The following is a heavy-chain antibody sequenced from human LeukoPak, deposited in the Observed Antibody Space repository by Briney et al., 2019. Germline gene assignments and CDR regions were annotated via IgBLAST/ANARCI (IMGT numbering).Heavy chain of an antibody. CDR2: ISYDGSNK. Sequence: GRSLRLSCAASGFTFSSYAMHWVRQAPGKGLEWVAVISYDGSNKYYADSVKGRFTISRDNSKNTLYLQTNSLRAEDTAVYYCARDPKPIVVVYYFDYWGQGTLVTVSS. J-gene: IGHJ4*02. CDR3: ARDPKPIVVVYYFDY. D-gene: IGHD3-22*01. CDR1: GFTFSSYA. V-gene: IGHV3-30-3*01.